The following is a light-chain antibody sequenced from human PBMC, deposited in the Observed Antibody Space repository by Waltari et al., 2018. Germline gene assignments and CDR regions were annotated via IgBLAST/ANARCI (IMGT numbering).Light chain of an antibody. CDR2: DAS. J-gene: IGKJ1*01. Sequence: EIVLTQSPAPLSLSPGERATLSCRASQTVITYLAWYQQKPVQAPRLLISDASNRVPGIPARFSGSGSGTDFTLTISSLEPEDFAVYYCQQRYYWPPWTFGQGTKVELK. CDR3: QQRYYWPPWT. CDR1: QTVITY. V-gene: IGKV3-11*01.